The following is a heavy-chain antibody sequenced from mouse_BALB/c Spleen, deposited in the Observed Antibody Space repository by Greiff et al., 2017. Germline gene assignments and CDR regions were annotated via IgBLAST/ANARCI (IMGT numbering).Heavy chain of an antibody. CDR1: GYSITSDYA. D-gene: IGHD2-14*01. CDR2: ISYSGST. V-gene: IGHV3-2*02. J-gene: IGHJ3*01. CDR3: AQAYYRYDLRFPY. Sequence: EVKLVESGPGLVKPSQSLSLTCTVTGYSITSDYAWNWIRQFPGNKLEWMGYISYSGSTSYNPSLKSRISITRDTSKNQFFLQLNSVTTEDTATYYCAQAYYRYDLRFPYWGQGTLVTVSA.